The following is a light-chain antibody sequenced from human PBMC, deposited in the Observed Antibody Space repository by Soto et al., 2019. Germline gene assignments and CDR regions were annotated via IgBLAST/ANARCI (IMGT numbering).Light chain of an antibody. CDR2: GAS. Sequence: EIVLTQSPGTLSLSPGERATLSCRASQSVSSSYLAWYQHKPGQAPRLLIYGASSRATGIPDRFSGSGSGTDFTHTISRLEPEDFAVYYCQQYGRTPYTFGQGTKLEIK. CDR1: QSVSSSY. V-gene: IGKV3-20*01. J-gene: IGKJ2*01. CDR3: QQYGRTPYT.